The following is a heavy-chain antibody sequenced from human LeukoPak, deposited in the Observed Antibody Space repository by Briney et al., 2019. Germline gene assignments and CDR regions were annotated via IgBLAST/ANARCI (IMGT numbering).Heavy chain of an antibody. CDR3: ASRIVRYFDWLSDAFDI. V-gene: IGHV3-30*04. J-gene: IGHJ3*02. CDR2: ISYDGSNK. CDR1: GFTFSSYA. D-gene: IGHD3-9*01. Sequence: GRSLRLSCAASGFTFSSYAMHWVRQAPGKGLEWVAVISYDGSNKYYADSVKGRFTISRDNSKNTLYLQMNSLRAEDTAVYYCASRIVRYFDWLSDAFDIWGQGTMVTVSS.